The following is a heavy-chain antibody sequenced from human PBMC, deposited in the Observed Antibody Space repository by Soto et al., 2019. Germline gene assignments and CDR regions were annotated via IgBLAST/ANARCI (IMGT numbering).Heavy chain of an antibody. V-gene: IGHV4-31*03. CDR2: IYYSGST. D-gene: IGHD6-6*01. CDR1: GGSISSGGYY. J-gene: IGHJ4*02. Sequence: PSETLSLTCTVSGGSISSGGYYWSWIRQHPGKGLEWIGYIYYSGSTYYNPSLKSRVTISVDTSKNQFSLKLSSVTAADTAVYYCARDVKPSYLTSSSAGHYFDYWGQGTLVTVSS. CDR3: ARDVKPSYLTSSSAGHYFDY.